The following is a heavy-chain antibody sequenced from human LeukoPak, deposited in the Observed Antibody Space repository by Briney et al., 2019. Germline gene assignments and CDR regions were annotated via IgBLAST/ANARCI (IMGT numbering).Heavy chain of an antibody. CDR3: ARVLETDCRGGSCYSGLDY. CDR2: MKEDGSET. D-gene: IGHD2-15*01. CDR1: GFTFSWST. Sequence: GGALRLSCVVSGFTFSWSTMTWVRQAPGKGPEWVAKMKEDGSETQYVDSAKGRFTISRDNAKNSLYLQMNSLRVEDTAVYYCARVLETDCRGGSCYSGLDYWGQGTLVTVSS. V-gene: IGHV3-7*01. J-gene: IGHJ4*02.